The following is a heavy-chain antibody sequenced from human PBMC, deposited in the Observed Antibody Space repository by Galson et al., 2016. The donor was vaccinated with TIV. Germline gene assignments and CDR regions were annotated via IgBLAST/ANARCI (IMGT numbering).Heavy chain of an antibody. D-gene: IGHD5-12*01. CDR3: VMGGYSGFGDY. CDR1: EYTLSEVS. V-gene: IGHV1-24*01. CDR2: FDPGDGEA. Sequence: SVKVSCKVSEYTLSEVSIHWVRQAPGKGLEWMGGFDPGDGEAIYAQKFQGRVTMTEDTSTGTAYMGLGSLKSEDTAVYYCVMGGYSGFGDYWGQGTLVTVSS. J-gene: IGHJ4*02.